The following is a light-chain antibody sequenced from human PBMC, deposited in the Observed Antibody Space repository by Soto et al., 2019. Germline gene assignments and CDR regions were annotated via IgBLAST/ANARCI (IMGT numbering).Light chain of an antibody. CDR2: DAS. J-gene: IGKJ4*01. V-gene: IGKV3-15*01. Sequence: EIVMTQSPVTLLVSPGEGASLSCRASENVYGNVAWYQQKPGQVPRLLIYDASTRATDIPARFSGSGSGTEFTLTINSLQSEDFGVYYCQPYNNWPLTFGGGTKVDIK. CDR3: QPYNNWPLT. CDR1: ENVYGN.